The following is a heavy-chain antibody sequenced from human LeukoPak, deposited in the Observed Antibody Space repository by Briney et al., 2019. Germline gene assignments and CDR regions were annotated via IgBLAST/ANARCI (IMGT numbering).Heavy chain of an antibody. CDR2: IMPFLDVA. CDR3: ARDHCSGGSCHGGH. CDR1: GDTFTDYT. Sequence: SVKVSCKASGDTFTDYTFSWVRQAPGQGLEWMGRIMPFLDVANYAPKFQGRVTLTADKSTSTAYMELSDLKSEDTAVYYCARDHCSGGSCHGGHWGQGTLVTVSS. J-gene: IGHJ4*02. V-gene: IGHV1-69*04. D-gene: IGHD2-15*01.